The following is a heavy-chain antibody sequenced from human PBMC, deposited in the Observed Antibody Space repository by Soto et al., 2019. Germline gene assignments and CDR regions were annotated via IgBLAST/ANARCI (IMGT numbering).Heavy chain of an antibody. CDR2: INPSGGST. V-gene: IGHV1-46*01. Sequence: QVQLVQSGAEVKKPGASVKVSCKASGYTFTSYYMHWVRQAPGQGLEWMGIINPSGGSTSYAQKLHGRVTMTRDTSTRTVYMELSRQRSEDTAVYYWARDFGIEAAGAGYWGQGTLVNVS. CDR1: GYTFTSYY. CDR3: ARDFGIEAAGAGY. D-gene: IGHD6-13*01. J-gene: IGHJ4*02.